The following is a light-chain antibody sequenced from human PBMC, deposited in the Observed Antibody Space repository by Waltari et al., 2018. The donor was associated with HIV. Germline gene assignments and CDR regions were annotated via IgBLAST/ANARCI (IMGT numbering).Light chain of an antibody. CDR3: QAWDSSTEV. J-gene: IGLJ2*01. CDR1: KLGDKY. V-gene: IGLV3-1*01. CDR2: QDD. Sequence: SDELTQPSSVSVSPGQTASITCPGDKLGDKYVCWYQQKPGQSPVVVIYQDDKRPSGIPERFSGSNSGNTATLTISGTQAMDEADYYCQAWDSSTEVFGGGTKLTV.